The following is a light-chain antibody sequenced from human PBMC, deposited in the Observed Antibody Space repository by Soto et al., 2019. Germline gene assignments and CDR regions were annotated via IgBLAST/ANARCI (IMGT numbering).Light chain of an antibody. CDR2: GAS. J-gene: IGKJ1*01. CDR3: QQYNSYSPT. CDR1: ESIITW. V-gene: IGKV1-5*03. Sequence: DIQMTQSPSTLSASVGDRVTITCRASESIITWLAWYQQKPGKAPKLLIYGASSLESGVPPRFSGDGSETEFTLTISGLQPGDSATYYCQQYNSYSPTFGQGTKVDI.